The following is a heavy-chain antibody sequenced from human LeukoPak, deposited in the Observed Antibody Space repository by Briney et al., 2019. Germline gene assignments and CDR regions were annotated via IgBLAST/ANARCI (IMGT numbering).Heavy chain of an antibody. CDR1: GFTFSSYG. V-gene: IGHV3-30*02. CDR3: AVQRTLWQQVLDH. CDR2: IRYDGSNK. D-gene: IGHD6-13*01. Sequence: GGSLRLSCAASGFTFSSYGMHWVRQAPGRGLEGVAFIRYDGSNKYYADSVKGRFTISRDNSKNTLYLQMNSLRAEDTAVYYCAVQRTLWQQVLDHWGQGVLVTVSS. J-gene: IGHJ4*02.